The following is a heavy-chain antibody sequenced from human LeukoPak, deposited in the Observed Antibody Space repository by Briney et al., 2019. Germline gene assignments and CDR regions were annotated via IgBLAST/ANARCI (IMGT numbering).Heavy chain of an antibody. J-gene: IGHJ5*02. Sequence: GASVKVSCKACGYTFTGYYMHWVRQAPGQGLEWMGRINPNSGGTNYAQKFQGRVTMTRDTSISTAYMELSRLRSDDTAVYYCARDSAAGLDYDFWSGYSTNWFVPWGQGTLVTVSS. CDR3: ARDSAAGLDYDFWSGYSTNWFVP. D-gene: IGHD3-3*01. CDR1: GYTFTGYY. CDR2: INPNSGGT. V-gene: IGHV1-2*06.